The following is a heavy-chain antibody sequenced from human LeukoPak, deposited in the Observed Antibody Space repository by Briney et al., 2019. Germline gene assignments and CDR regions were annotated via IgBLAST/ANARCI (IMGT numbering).Heavy chain of an antibody. V-gene: IGHV4-4*07. Sequence: PSESLSLTCTVSGVSISTYYWNWIRQPAGKGLEWIGRIYTSGSTNYNPSLKSRVTISLDKSKNQFSLKLSSVTAADTAVYYCARGNNLAYWGQGTLVTVSS. J-gene: IGHJ4*02. CDR1: GVSISTYY. CDR2: IYTSGST. D-gene: IGHD4-23*01. CDR3: ARGNNLAY.